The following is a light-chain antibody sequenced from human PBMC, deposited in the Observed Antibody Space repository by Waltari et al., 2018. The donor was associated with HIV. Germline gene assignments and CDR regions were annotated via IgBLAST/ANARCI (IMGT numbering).Light chain of an antibody. Sequence: GSPGQSVTISCTGTSSDVGGYDYVSWYQQHPGKAPKLMLYEVTKRPSGVPDRFSGSKSGNTASLTVSGLQTEDEADYYCSSYAGSNNLIFGGGTKLTVL. CDR2: EVT. J-gene: IGLJ2*01. CDR1: SSDVGGYDY. CDR3: SSYAGSNNLI. V-gene: IGLV2-8*01.